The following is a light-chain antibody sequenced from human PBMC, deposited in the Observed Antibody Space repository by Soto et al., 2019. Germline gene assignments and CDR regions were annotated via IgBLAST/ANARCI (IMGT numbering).Light chain of an antibody. CDR2: EVT. V-gene: IGLV2-8*01. CDR3: TSYVGNDIWV. J-gene: IGLJ3*02. CDR1: SSDVGAYKY. Sequence: QSVLTQPPSASGSPGQSVTISCTGTSSDVGAYKYVSWYQQNPGKAPKLMIYEVTKRPSGVPDRFSGSKSGNTASLTVSGLQAEDEADYYCTSYVGNDIWVFGGGTKVTVL.